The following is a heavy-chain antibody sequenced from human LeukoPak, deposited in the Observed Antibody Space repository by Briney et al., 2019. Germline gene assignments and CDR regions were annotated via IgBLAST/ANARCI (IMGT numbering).Heavy chain of an antibody. Sequence: KAGGSLRLSCAASGFTFSDYYMSWIRQAPGKGLEWVSYISSSSSTIYYADSVKGRFTISRDNVKNSLYLQMNSLRAEDTAVYYCAGELVVPAASHFDYWGQGTLVTVSS. CDR1: GFTFSDYY. D-gene: IGHD2-2*01. CDR2: ISSSSSTI. J-gene: IGHJ4*02. CDR3: AGELVVPAASHFDY. V-gene: IGHV3-11*04.